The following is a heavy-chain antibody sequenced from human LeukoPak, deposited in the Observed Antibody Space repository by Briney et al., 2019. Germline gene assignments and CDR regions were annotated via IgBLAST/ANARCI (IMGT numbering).Heavy chain of an antibody. J-gene: IGHJ5*02. CDR1: GGTFSSYA. V-gene: IGHV1-69*13. D-gene: IGHD6-19*01. CDR3: ARGPAGSRATLAS. Sequence: SVKVSCKASGGTFSSYAISWVRQAPGQGLEWMGGIIPIFGTANYAQKFQGRVTITADESTSTAYMELSSLRSEDTAVYYCARGPAGSRATLASWGQGTLVTASS. CDR2: IIPIFGTA.